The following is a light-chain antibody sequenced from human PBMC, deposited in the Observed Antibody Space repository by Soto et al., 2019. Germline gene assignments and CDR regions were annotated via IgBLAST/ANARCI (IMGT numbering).Light chain of an antibody. Sequence: EIVMTQSPATLSVSPGETDTLSCRASQSVSYNLAWYQQKPGQGPRLLIYGAFTRATGIPARFSGSGSGTDFTLTISSLQSEDFAVYYCQQYKNWPPLTFGGGTKVESK. CDR3: QQYKNWPPLT. CDR2: GAF. V-gene: IGKV3-15*01. CDR1: QSVSYN. J-gene: IGKJ4*01.